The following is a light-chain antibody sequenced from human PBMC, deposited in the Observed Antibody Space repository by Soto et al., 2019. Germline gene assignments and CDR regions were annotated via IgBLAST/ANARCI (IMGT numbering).Light chain of an antibody. Sequence: QSALTQPASVSGSPGQSITISCTGTSSDVGGHNYVSWYQQHPGKAPKFMIYEVSIRPSGVSDRFSGSKSGNTASLTISGLQAEDEADYYCSLHTFSRVVFGGGTKLTVL. CDR1: SSDVGGHNY. CDR3: SLHTFSRVV. J-gene: IGLJ2*01. CDR2: EVS. V-gene: IGLV2-14*01.